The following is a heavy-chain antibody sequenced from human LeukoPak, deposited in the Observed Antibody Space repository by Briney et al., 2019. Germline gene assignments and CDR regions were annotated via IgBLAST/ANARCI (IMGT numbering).Heavy chain of an antibody. CDR3: ARALAGDYVGLDGPDY. J-gene: IGHJ4*02. V-gene: IGHV3-7*01. Sequence: GGSLRLSCAASGFTFRNYWMSWVRQAPGKGLGWVANIKQDGSKKDYVDSVKGRFTISRDNAKNSLYLQMNSLRAEDRAVYYCARALAGDYVGLDGPDYWGQGTLVTVSS. D-gene: IGHD4-17*01. CDR1: GFTFRNYW. CDR2: IKQDGSKK.